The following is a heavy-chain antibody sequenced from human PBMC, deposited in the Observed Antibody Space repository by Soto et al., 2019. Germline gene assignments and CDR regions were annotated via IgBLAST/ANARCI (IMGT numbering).Heavy chain of an antibody. CDR2: SRNKAKTYTT. D-gene: IGHD2-15*01. CDR1: GFTFSDHS. J-gene: IGHJ4*02. V-gene: IGHV3-72*01. CDR3: VRLCCSDNKCYRFDY. Sequence: EVQVVESGGGLVQPGGSLRLSCAASGFTFSDHSIDWVRQAPGKGLEWIGRSRNKAKTYTTEYAASVNGRFTISRDDSKKSLYLQMNSLKTEEAAVYYCVRLCCSDNKCYRFDYWGQGTLVTVSS.